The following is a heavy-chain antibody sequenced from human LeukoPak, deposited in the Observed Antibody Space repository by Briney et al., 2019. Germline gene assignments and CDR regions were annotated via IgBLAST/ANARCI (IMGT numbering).Heavy chain of an antibody. V-gene: IGHV1-24*01. D-gene: IGHD6-13*01. CDR3: ATGRVGSWYAGFDY. Sequence: ASVKVSCTVSGYTLTELSMHWVRQAPGKGLEWMGGFDPEDGETIYAQKFQGRVTMTEDTSTDTAYMELSSMRSEDTAVYYCATGRVGSWYAGFDYWGQGTLVTVSS. J-gene: IGHJ4*02. CDR1: GYTLTELS. CDR2: FDPEDGET.